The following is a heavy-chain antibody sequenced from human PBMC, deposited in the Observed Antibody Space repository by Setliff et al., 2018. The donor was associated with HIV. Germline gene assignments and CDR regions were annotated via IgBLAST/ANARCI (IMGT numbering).Heavy chain of an antibody. CDR1: GFYFRGHA. CDR3: AKDRGQGYSGYYGCDS. J-gene: IGHJ5*02. D-gene: IGHD5-12*01. V-gene: IGHV3-30*04. CDR2: IYFDGSDR. Sequence: LRLSCEASGFYFRGHAMHWVRQAPGKGLEWVAVIYFDGSDRSYADSVKGRFTISRDNSKNTVYLEMNSLRGDDTAVYFCAKDRGQGYSGYYGCDSWGQGTLVTVSS.